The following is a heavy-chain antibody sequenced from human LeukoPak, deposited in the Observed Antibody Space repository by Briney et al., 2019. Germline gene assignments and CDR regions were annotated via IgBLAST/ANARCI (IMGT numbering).Heavy chain of an antibody. CDR1: DGSISSYY. Sequence: SETLSLTCTVSDGSISSYYWSWIRQPPGKGLEWIGYIYYSGSTNYNPSLKSRITISLDTSKNQFSLKLSSVTAADTAVYYCAREESMVRGTSWFDPWGQGTLVTVSS. CDR2: IYYSGST. D-gene: IGHD3-10*01. V-gene: IGHV4-59*01. J-gene: IGHJ5*02. CDR3: AREESMVRGTSWFDP.